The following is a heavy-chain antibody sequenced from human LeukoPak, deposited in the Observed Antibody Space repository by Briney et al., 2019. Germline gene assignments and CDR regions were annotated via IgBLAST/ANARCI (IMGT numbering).Heavy chain of an antibody. CDR3: ARATYDIVVVPAGSYYYMDV. V-gene: IGHV4-59*01. J-gene: IGHJ6*03. Sequence: SETLSLTCTVSGGSISSYYWSWIRQPPGKGLEWIGYIYYSGSTNYNPSLKSRVTISVDTSKNQFSLKLSSVTAADTAVYYCARATYDIVVVPAGSYYYMDVWGKGTTVTVSS. CDR1: GGSISSYY. CDR2: IYYSGST. D-gene: IGHD2-2*01.